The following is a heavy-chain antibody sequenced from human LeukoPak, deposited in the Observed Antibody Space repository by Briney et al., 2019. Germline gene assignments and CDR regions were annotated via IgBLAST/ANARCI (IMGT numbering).Heavy chain of an antibody. CDR2: ITGSGDTT. V-gene: IGHV3-23*01. J-gene: IGHJ4*02. D-gene: IGHD3-9*01. CDR3: AKWGDYDILTGYYVSNF. Sequence: GASLRLSCAASGFIFRNYAMSWVRQAPGKGLEWVSAITGSGDTTYYADSVKGRFTISRDNSKNTLYVEMNTLRAEDTAVYYCAKWGDYDILTGYYVSNFWGQGTLVTVSS. CDR1: GFIFRNYA.